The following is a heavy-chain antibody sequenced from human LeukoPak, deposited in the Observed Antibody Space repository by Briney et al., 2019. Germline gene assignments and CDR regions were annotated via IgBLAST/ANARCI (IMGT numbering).Heavy chain of an antibody. CDR2: ISSSSSYI. J-gene: IGHJ4*02. CDR3: AREPQVRGGGQYYFDY. V-gene: IGHV3-21*01. D-gene: IGHD3-10*01. Sequence: GGSLRLSCAASGFTFSSYSMNWVRQAPGKGLEWVSSISSSSSYIYYADSVKGRFTISRDNAKNSLYLQMNSLRAEDTAVYYCAREPQVRGGGQYYFDYWGQGTLVTVSS. CDR1: GFTFSSYS.